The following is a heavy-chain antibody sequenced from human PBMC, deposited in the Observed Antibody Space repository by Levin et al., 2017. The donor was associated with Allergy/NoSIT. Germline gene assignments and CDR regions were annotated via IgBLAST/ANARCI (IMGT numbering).Heavy chain of an antibody. D-gene: IGHD2-15*01. CDR3: AKDCCWDCRGSQSYYFDD. V-gene: IGHV3-23*01. J-gene: IGHJ4*02. CDR2: ISGSLGNT. CDR1: GFTFTRYA. Sequence: PGESLKISCTASGFTFTRYAMAWVRQAPGKGLEWVSLISGSLGNTYHADSVKGRFTISRDNRKNMLFLQMSSLRDEDTAVYYCAKDCCWDCRGSQSYYFDDWGQGTLVTVSS.